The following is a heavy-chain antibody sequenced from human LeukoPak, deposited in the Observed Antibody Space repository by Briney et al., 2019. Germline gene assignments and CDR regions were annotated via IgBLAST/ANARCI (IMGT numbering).Heavy chain of an antibody. V-gene: IGHV3-30-3*01. J-gene: IGHJ4*02. CDR3: ARALGSGTYGRYFDY. Sequence: PGGSLRLSCAASGFTFDSYTMHWVRQAPGKGLEWVAVIPYDGRNNKDYADSVKGRFTISRDNSKNTVYLQMNSLKTEDTAVYFCARALGSGTYGRYFDYWGQGTMATVSS. D-gene: IGHD3-10*01. CDR2: IPYDGRNNK. CDR1: GFTFDSYT.